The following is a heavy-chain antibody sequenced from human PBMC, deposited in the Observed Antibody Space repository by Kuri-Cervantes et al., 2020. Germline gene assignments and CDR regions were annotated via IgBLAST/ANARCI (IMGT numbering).Heavy chain of an antibody. D-gene: IGHD6-19*01. V-gene: IGHV3-23*01. J-gene: IGHJ4*02. CDR1: GFTFSKAW. Sequence: GGSLRLSCAASGFTFSKAWMSWVRQAPGKGLEWVSAISDSGGRTYFADSGKGRFTISRDNSKNTLYLQMNSLRAEDTAVYYCAKDRGSGWYDFDYWGQGTLVTVSS. CDR2: ISDSGGRT. CDR3: AKDRGSGWYDFDY.